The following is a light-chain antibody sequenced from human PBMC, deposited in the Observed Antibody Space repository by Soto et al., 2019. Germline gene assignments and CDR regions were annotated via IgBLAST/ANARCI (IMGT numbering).Light chain of an antibody. J-gene: IGKJ4*01. V-gene: IGKV3-20*01. Sequence: EIVLTQSPGTLSLSPGERATLSCRASQTISSGCLAWYQQKPGQPPRLLIYDASTRAIGIPDRFSGSGSGTDFSLTISRLEPEDFVMYYCQQNGTSPLTFGGGTKVDIK. CDR2: DAS. CDR3: QQNGTSPLT. CDR1: QTISSGC.